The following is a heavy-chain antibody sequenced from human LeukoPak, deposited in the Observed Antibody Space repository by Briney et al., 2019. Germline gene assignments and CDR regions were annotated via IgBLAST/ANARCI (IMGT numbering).Heavy chain of an antibody. CDR3: ARGLRGYSYGVYWYFDL. CDR2: ISAYNGNT. V-gene: IGHV1-18*01. Sequence: ASVKVSCKASGYTFTSYGISWVRQTPGQGLEWMGWISAYNGNTNYTQKLQGRVTMTTDTSTSTAYMELRSLRSDDTAVYYCARGLRGYSYGVYWYFDLWGRGTLVTVSS. CDR1: GYTFTSYG. D-gene: IGHD5-18*01. J-gene: IGHJ2*01.